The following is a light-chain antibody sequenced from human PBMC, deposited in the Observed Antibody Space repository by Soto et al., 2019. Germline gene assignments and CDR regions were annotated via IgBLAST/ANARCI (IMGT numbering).Light chain of an antibody. J-gene: IGKJ1*01. CDR2: KAS. CDR3: QHYNSYSEA. V-gene: IGKV1-5*03. Sequence: DIQMTQFPSTLSASVGGRVTITCRASQSLSGWLAWYQQNPGEAPKLLIYKASSLESEVPSRFSGSGSGTEFTLSISSLQPDDVATYYCQHYNSYSEALGQGTKVDIK. CDR1: QSLSGW.